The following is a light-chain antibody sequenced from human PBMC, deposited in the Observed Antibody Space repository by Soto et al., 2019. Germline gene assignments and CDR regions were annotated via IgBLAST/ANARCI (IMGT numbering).Light chain of an antibody. V-gene: IGLV2-14*01. CDR1: SSDVGGYNY. CDR2: EVS. Sequence: QSALTQPASVSGSPGQSITISCTGTSSDVGGYNYVSWYQQHPGKAPKLMIYEVSNRPSGVSNRFSGSKSGNTASLTISGLQAEDEADYYYSSYTSSSAYVFGNGTKVTV. J-gene: IGLJ1*01. CDR3: SSYTSSSAYV.